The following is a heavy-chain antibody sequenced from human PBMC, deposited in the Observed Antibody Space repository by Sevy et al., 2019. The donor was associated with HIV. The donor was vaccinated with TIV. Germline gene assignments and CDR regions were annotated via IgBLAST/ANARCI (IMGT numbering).Heavy chain of an antibody. V-gene: IGHV6-1*01. CDR3: ARDPLLPSFGWYRTGAGLDY. Sequence: QSQTLSLTCAISGDSVSSNSAAWNWIRQSPSRGLEWLGRTYYRSKWYNEYAVSVKSRITINPDTSKNQFSLQLNSVTPEDTAVYYCARDPLLPSFGWYRTGAGLDYWGQGTLVTVSS. CDR1: GDSVSSNSAA. D-gene: IGHD6-19*01. CDR2: TYYRSKWYN. J-gene: IGHJ4*02.